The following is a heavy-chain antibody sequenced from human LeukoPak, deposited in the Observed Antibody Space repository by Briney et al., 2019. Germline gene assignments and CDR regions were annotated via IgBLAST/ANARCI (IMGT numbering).Heavy chain of an antibody. V-gene: IGHV1-69*05. CDR1: GGTFSSHA. D-gene: IGHD6-13*01. CDR3: ARDRAPHSSNWYGYFDY. Sequence: SVKVSCKASGGTFSSHAISWVRQAPGQGLEWMGGIIPIFGTANYAQKFQGRVTITTDESTSTAYMELSSLRSEDTAVYYCARDRAPHSSNWYGYFDYWGQGTLVTVSS. CDR2: IIPIFGTA. J-gene: IGHJ4*02.